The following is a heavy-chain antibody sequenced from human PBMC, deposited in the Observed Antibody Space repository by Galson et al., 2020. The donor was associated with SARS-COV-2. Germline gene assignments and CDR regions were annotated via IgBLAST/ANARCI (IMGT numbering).Heavy chain of an antibody. D-gene: IGHD2-15*01. CDR2: IYYSGST. Sequence: SETLSLTCTVSGGSISNFYWSWLRQPPGKGLEWIGHIYYSGSTNYNPSLKSRVTFSADTSKNQFSLRRSSVTAADTAVYYCARDVSGGSYYDYWGQGTLVTVFS. J-gene: IGHJ4*02. CDR1: GGSISNFY. CDR3: ARDVSGGSYYDY. V-gene: IGHV4-59*01.